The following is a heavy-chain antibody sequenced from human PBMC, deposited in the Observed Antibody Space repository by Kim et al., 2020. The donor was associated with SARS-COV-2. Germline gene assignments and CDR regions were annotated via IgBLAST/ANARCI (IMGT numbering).Heavy chain of an antibody. CDR3: ARASTYYYDSSGYFDDY. CDR2: INHSGST. Sequence: SETLSLTCAVYGGSFSGYYWSWIRQPPGKGLEWIGEINHSGSTNYNPSLKSRVTISVDTSKNQFSLKLSSVTAADTAVYYCARASTYYYDSSGYFDDYWGQGTLVTVSS. J-gene: IGHJ4*02. CDR1: GGSFSGYY. V-gene: IGHV4-34*01. D-gene: IGHD3-22*01.